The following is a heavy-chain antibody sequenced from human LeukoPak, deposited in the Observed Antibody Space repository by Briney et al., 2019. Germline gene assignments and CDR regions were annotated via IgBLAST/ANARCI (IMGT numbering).Heavy chain of an antibody. CDR3: ARDPTMATIGDAFDI. V-gene: IGHV1-46*01. D-gene: IGHD5-12*01. Sequence: ASVKVSCKASGYTFTSYYMHWVRQAPGQGLEWMGIINPSGGSTSYAQKFQGRVTMTRDTSTSTVYMELSSLRSEDTAVYYCARDPTMATIGDAFDIWGQGTMVTVSS. J-gene: IGHJ3*02. CDR1: GYTFTSYY. CDR2: INPSGGST.